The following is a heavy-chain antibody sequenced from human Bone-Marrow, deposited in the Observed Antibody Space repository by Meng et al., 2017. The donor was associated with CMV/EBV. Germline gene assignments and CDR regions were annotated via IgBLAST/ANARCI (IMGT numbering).Heavy chain of an antibody. CDR2: MWFDGRTK. Sequence: GGSLRLSCAASGFTFSNYGMHWVRQAQGKGLEWVAVMWFDGRTKDYADSVKGRFTISRDNSKNTLYLQMNSLRAEDTAVYYCAKDQNYNWFAPWGPGHRVT. V-gene: IGHV3-33*03. CDR3: AKDQNYNWFAP. J-gene: IGHJ5*02. CDR1: GFTFSNYG.